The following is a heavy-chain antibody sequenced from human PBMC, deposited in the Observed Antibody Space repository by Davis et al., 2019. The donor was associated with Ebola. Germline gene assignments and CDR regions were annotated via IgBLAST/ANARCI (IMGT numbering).Heavy chain of an antibody. J-gene: IGHJ6*02. V-gene: IGHV3-23*01. Sequence: PGGSLRLSCAASGFTFSSYAMNWVRQAPGKGPEWVSAISGSGVGTYYADSVKGRFTISRDNSKNTLYLQMNSLRAGDTAVYYCARGRDYYYGMDVWGQGTTVTVSS. CDR3: ARGRDYYYGMDV. CDR2: ISGSGVGT. CDR1: GFTFSSYA.